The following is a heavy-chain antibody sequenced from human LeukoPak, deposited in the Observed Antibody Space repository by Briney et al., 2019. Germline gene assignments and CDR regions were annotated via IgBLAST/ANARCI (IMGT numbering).Heavy chain of an antibody. CDR2: ISWNSGSI. J-gene: IGHJ4*02. CDR1: GFTFDDYA. D-gene: IGHD3-22*01. V-gene: IGHV3-9*01. CDR3: AKVYYYDSSGPFDY. Sequence: GGSLRLSCAASGFTFDDYAMHWVWQAPGKGLEWVSGISWNSGSIGYADSVKGRFTISRDNAKNSLYLQMNSLRAEDTALYYCAKVYYYDSSGPFDYWGQGTLVTVSS.